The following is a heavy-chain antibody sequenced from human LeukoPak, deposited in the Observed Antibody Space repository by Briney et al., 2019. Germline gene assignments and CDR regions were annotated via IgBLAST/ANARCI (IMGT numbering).Heavy chain of an antibody. Sequence: SETLSLTCTVSGGSITSYYWSWIRQPPGKGLEWIGYIYYSGSTNYNPSLKSRLTISLDASKNQFSLKLSSVTATDTAVYYCASLTAVTQGYFDSWGQGTLVTVSS. D-gene: IGHD4-17*01. CDR1: GGSITSYY. J-gene: IGHJ4*02. CDR2: IYYSGST. CDR3: ASLTAVTQGYFDS. V-gene: IGHV4-59*08.